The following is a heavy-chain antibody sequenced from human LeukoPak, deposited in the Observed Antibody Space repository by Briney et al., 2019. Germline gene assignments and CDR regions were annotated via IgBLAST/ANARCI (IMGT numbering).Heavy chain of an antibody. D-gene: IGHD5-18*01. CDR2: IASGSQT. CDR1: GFTLSSHD. J-gene: IGHJ4*02. V-gene: IGHV3-13*01. Sequence: GGSLRLSCTASGFTLSSHDMDWVRQATGKGLEWIAAIASGSQTFYAGSVKGRFTISREDAKNSLYLQMNSLRAGDTAVYYCVREARGYHYTYFDYWGQGTLVTVSS. CDR3: VREARGYHYTYFDY.